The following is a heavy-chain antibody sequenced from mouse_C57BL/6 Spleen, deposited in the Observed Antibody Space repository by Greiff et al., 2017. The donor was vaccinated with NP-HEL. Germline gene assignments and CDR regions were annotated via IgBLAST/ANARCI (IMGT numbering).Heavy chain of an antibody. V-gene: IGHV5-4*01. D-gene: IGHD1-1*01. CDR1: GFTFSSYA. CDR2: ISDGGSYT. J-gene: IGHJ4*01. Sequence: DVMLVESGGGLVKPGGSLKLSCAASGFTFSSYAMSWVRQTPEKRLEWVATISDGGSYTYSPDKVKGRFTISRDNAKNNLYLQMSHLKSEDTAMDYWARDRSYYYGSSYGAMDYWGQGTSVTVSS. CDR3: ARDRSYYYGSSYGAMDY.